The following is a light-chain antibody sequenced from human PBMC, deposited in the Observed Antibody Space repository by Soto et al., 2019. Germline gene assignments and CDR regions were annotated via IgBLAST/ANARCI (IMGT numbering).Light chain of an antibody. CDR2: DVS. CDR3: GSYTGSSTHVV. CDR1: SSDVGAYNY. V-gene: IGLV2-14*01. J-gene: IGLJ2*01. Sequence: QSALTQPASVSGSPGQSITISCTGTSSDVGAYNYVSWYQQHPGKAPKLMIYDVSYRPSGVSTRFSGSKSGNTASLTISGLQAEDEADYHCGSYTGSSTHVVFGGGTKVTVL.